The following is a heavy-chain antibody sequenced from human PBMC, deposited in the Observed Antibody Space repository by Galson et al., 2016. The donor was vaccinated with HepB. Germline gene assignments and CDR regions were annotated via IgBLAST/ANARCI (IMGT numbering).Heavy chain of an antibody. J-gene: IGHJ4*02. CDR2: FDPEDGET. D-gene: IGHD5-24*01. CDR3: ATVEGRWLQLHFAY. CDR1: GYTLTELS. Sequence: SVKVSCKVSGYTLTELSMHWVRQAPGKGLEWMGGFDPEDGETIYAQKFQGRVTMTEDTSTDTAYMELSSLRSEDTAVYYCATVEGRWLQLHFAYWGQGTLVTVSS. V-gene: IGHV1-24*01.